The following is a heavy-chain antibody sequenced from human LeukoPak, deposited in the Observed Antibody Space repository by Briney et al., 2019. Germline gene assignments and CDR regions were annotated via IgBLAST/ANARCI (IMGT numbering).Heavy chain of an antibody. D-gene: IGHD6-13*01. Sequence: GSVKVSCKASGYSFIGYYMHWVRQAPGQGLEWMGWINPNSGGTNYAQEFQGRVTMTRDTSITTAYMELSRLRSDDTAVYYCTTDIVVAATFDYWGQGTLVTVSS. CDR3: TTDIVVAATFDY. V-gene: IGHV1-2*02. CDR2: INPNSGGT. CDR1: GYSFIGYY. J-gene: IGHJ4*02.